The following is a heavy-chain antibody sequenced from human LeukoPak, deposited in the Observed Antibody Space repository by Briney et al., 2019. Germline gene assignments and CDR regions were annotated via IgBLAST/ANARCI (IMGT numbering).Heavy chain of an antibody. Sequence: ASVKVSYKASGYTFTSYYMHWVRQAPGQGLEWMRWINPNSGGTNYAQKFQGRVTMTRDTSISTAYMELSRLRSDDTAVYYCARGYYYDSSGYYLLGYWGQGTLVTVPS. CDR1: GYTFTSYY. J-gene: IGHJ4*02. CDR3: ARGYYYDSSGYYLLGY. D-gene: IGHD3-22*01. V-gene: IGHV1-2*02. CDR2: INPNSGGT.